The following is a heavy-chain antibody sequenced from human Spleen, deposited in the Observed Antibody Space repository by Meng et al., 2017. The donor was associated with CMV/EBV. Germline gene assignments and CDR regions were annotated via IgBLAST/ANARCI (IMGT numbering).Heavy chain of an antibody. CDR3: ARGKAARYYYYYGMDV. D-gene: IGHD6-6*01. CDR1: GFTFSSYA. Sequence: GGSLRLSCAASGFTFSSYAMSWVRQAPGKGLEWVSSISSSSSYIYYADSVKGRFTISRDNAKNSLYLQMNSLRAEDTAVYYCARGKAARYYYYYGMDVWGQGTTVTVSS. V-gene: IGHV3-21*01. CDR2: ISSSSSYI. J-gene: IGHJ6*02.